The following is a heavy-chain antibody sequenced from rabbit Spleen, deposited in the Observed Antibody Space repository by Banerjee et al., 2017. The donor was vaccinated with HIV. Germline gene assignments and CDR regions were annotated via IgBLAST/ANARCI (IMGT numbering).Heavy chain of an antibody. CDR3: VRDRGSNSLRAFNL. Sequence: QSLEESGGDLVQPGASLTLTCTASGLDFSGTYWICWVRQAPGKGLEWIACIYAGNGNTYYASWAKGRFTISKTSSTTVTLQMTSLTDADTATYFCVRDRGSNSLRAFNLWGPGTLVTVS. CDR2: IYAGNGNT. CDR1: GLDFSGTYW. V-gene: IGHV1S40*01. J-gene: IGHJ4*01. D-gene: IGHD1-1*01.